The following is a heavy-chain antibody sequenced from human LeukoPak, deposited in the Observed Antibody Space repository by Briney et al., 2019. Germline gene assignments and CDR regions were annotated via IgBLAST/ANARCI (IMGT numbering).Heavy chain of an antibody. CDR1: GFTFSSYF. CDR3: SRTTALWGMDV. CDR2: ISSSSSYI. V-gene: IGHV3-21*01. Sequence: GGSLRLSCAASGFTFSSYFMNWVRQAPGKGLEWVSSISSSSSYIYYADSVKGRFTISRDNAKNSLYLQMNSLRAEDTAVYSCSRTTALWGMDVWGQGTTVTVSS. J-gene: IGHJ6*02. D-gene: IGHD1-7*01.